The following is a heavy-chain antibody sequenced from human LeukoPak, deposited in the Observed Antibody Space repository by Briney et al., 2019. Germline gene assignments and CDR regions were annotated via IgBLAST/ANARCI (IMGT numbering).Heavy chain of an antibody. V-gene: IGHV3-30*02. CDR2: IRYDGSNK. J-gene: IGHJ4*02. CDR3: AKDRAFSGYYFDY. Sequence: GGSLRLSCAASGFTFSSYGMHWVRQAPGKGLEWVAFIRYDGSNKYYADSVKGRFTISRDNSKNTLYLQMNSLRAEDTAVYYCAKDRAFSGYYFDYWGQGTLVTVSS. D-gene: IGHD3-22*01. CDR1: GFTFSSYG.